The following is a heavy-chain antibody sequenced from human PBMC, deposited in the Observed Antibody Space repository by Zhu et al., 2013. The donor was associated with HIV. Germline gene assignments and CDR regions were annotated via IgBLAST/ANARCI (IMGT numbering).Heavy chain of an antibody. D-gene: IGHD3-3*01. V-gene: IGHV3-13*01. J-gene: IGHJ2*01. Sequence: EVRLVESGGGFVQPGGSLRLSCAASGFSFIDYDMHWVRQVPGQRLEWVSAIGTIGDTFYTDSVKGRFTISRENDKKSIFLQMNSLRAGDTAVYFCARDRQSGFDGNQGHNWYFDLWGRGTLVSVSS. CDR1: GFSFIDYD. CDR3: ARDRQSGFDGNQGHNWYFDL. CDR2: IGTIGDT.